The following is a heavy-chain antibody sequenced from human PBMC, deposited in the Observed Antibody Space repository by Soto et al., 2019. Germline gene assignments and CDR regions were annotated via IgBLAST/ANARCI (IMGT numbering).Heavy chain of an antibody. D-gene: IGHD1-26*01. CDR1: GASISSYY. J-gene: IGHJ5*02. CDR3: ARGNSMGGGSNWFDP. V-gene: IGHV4-59*01. CDR2: IYYSGNT. Sequence: SETLSLTCIVSGASISSYYWSWIRQSPGKGLEWIGYIYYSGNTNYNPSLKSRVTISVDTSKNQLSLKLSSVTAADTAIYYCARGNSMGGGSNWFDPWGQGNLVTVSS.